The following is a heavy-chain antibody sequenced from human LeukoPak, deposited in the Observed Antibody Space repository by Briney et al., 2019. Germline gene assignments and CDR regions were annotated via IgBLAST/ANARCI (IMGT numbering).Heavy chain of an antibody. Sequence: GSLRLACAASGFNFNNYWMHWVRQTPGKGLEWVSRINSDGSTTTYADSVKGRFTIFRDNTKNMLYLQMNGLTAEDTAMYYCASLSQYPSAWFDPWGQGTLVTVSS. V-gene: IGHV3-74*01. CDR1: GFNFNNYW. CDR3: ASLSQYPSAWFDP. CDR2: INSDGSTT. D-gene: IGHD2/OR15-2a*01. J-gene: IGHJ5*02.